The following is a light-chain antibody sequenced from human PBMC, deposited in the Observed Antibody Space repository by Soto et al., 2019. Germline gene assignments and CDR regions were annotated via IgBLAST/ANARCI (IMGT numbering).Light chain of an antibody. Sequence: DIQMTQSPSSLSASVGDRVTITCQASQDISNYLNWYQQKPGKAPNLLIYAASNLETGVTSRFSGSGSETDFTFTITSLQPEDIATYYCQQYKHLITFGQGTRLEIK. CDR1: QDISNY. J-gene: IGKJ5*01. CDR3: QQYKHLIT. CDR2: AAS. V-gene: IGKV1-33*01.